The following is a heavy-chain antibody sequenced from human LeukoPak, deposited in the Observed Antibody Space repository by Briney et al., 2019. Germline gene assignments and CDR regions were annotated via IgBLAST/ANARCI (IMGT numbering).Heavy chain of an antibody. Sequence: GASVKVSCKASGYTFTGYYMHWVRQAPGQGLEWMGWINPNSGGTNYAQKFQGRVTTTRDTSISTAYMELSRLRSDDTAVYYCARAPSIVVVVAASQNWFDPWGQGTLVTVSS. V-gene: IGHV1-2*02. J-gene: IGHJ5*02. CDR1: GYTFTGYY. D-gene: IGHD2-15*01. CDR2: INPNSGGT. CDR3: ARAPSIVVVVAASQNWFDP.